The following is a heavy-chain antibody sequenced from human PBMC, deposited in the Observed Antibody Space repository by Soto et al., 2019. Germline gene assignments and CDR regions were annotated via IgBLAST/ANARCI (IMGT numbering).Heavy chain of an antibody. CDR3: ARDRRGYSSSFTGFDY. D-gene: IGHD6-6*01. CDR1: GFTFSSYA. V-gene: IGHV3-30-3*01. CDR2: ISYDGSNK. Sequence: GGSLRLSCAASGFTFSSYAMHWVRQAPGKGLEWVAVISYDGSNKYYADSVKGRFTISRDNSKNTLYLQMNSLRAEDTAVYYCARDRRGYSSSFTGFDYWGQGTLVTVS. J-gene: IGHJ4*02.